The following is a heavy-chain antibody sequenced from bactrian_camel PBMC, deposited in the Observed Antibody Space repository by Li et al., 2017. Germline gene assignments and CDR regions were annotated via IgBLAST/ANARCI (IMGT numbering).Heavy chain of an antibody. CDR2: VDSGSNK. CDR1: GYTYSRSV. CDR3: AAEARWRCIGLPPFGW. V-gene: IGHV3S53*01. D-gene: IGHD3*01. J-gene: IGHJ6*01. Sequence: HVQLVESGGGSVQAGGALRLSCAVSGYTYSRSVYCMGWFRQAPGKERERVAVVDSGSNKRYTDSVKGRFTISKDNAKNTLYLQMNSPKPEDTGTYYCAAEARWRCIGLPPFGWSGQGTQVTVS.